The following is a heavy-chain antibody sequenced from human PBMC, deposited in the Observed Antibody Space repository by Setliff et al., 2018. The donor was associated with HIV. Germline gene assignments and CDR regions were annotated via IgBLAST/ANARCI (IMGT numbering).Heavy chain of an antibody. J-gene: IGHJ4*02. V-gene: IGHV3-74*01. Sequence: GESLKISCAASGFTFSKYWMHWVRQAPGQGLVWVSGINNDTTTTTYADSVKGRFPISRDNAKNTVYLQMNGLRGEDTAVYYCVMFGSSSGWGQGTQVTVSS. CDR3: VMFGSSSG. CDR2: INNDTTTT. D-gene: IGHD6-6*01. CDR1: GFTFSKYW.